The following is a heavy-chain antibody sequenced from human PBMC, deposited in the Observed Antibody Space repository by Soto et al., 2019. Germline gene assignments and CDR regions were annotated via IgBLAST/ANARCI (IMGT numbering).Heavy chain of an antibody. J-gene: IGHJ4*02. CDR1: GFTFSSYA. Sequence: GGSLRLSCAASGFTFSSYAMSWVRQAPGKGLEWVSVISVSGGSTYYADSVKGRVTISRDNSRTTLYLEMNSLRAEDTAVYNSAKGSRDGFNLPQDYWGQGTLVTVSS. V-gene: IGHV3-23*01. D-gene: IGHD5-12*01. CDR2: ISVSGGST. CDR3: AKGSRDGFNLPQDY.